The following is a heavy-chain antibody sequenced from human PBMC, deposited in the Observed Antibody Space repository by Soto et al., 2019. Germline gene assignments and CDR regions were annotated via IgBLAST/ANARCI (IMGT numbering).Heavy chain of an antibody. D-gene: IGHD3-10*01. CDR3: ASTSWAHLWFPIDY. J-gene: IGHJ4*02. CDR1: GFTFSSYA. Sequence: GGSLRLSCAASGFTFSSYAMSWVRQAPGQGLEWVSAISGSGSNPYYADSVKGRFTISRDNSKNTLYLQMNSLRGEDTALYYCASTSWAHLWFPIDYWGMGTLVTVSS. CDR2: ISGSGSNP. V-gene: IGHV3-23*01.